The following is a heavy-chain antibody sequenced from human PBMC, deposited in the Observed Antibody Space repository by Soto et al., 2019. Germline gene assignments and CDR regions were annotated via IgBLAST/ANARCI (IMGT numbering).Heavy chain of an antibody. CDR2: IYHSGST. V-gene: IGHV4-30-2*01. CDR3: ARVPDY. Sequence: SETLSLTCTVSGGSVSSNSYSWGWIRQPPGKGLEWIGYIYHSGSTYYNPSLKSRVTISVDRSKNQFSLKLSSVTAADTAVYYCARVPDYWGQGTLVTVSS. J-gene: IGHJ4*02. CDR1: GGSVSSNSYS.